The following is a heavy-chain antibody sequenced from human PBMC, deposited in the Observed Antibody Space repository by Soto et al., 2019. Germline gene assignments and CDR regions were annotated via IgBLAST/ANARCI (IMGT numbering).Heavy chain of an antibody. CDR1: RFTFRSYW. V-gene: IGHV3-7*04. CDR2: INQDGSEI. J-gene: IGHJ4*02. Sequence: EVQLVESGGGLVQPGESLRLSCAASRFTFRSYWMNWVRQAPGKGLEWVANINQDGSEINYVDSVKGRFTISRDNAKNSMSLEMNSLRAEDTAVYYCARVVVNYDILAGFSDYWGQGTLVTVSS. D-gene: IGHD3-9*01. CDR3: ARVVVNYDILAGFSDY.